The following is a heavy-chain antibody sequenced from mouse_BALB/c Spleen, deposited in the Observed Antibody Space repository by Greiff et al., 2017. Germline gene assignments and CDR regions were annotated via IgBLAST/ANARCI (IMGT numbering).Heavy chain of an antibody. CDR2: IYPGGGYT. CDR1: GYTFTNFW. V-gene: IGHV1-63*02. J-gene: IGHJ2*01. CDR3: ARSGYYGSSLDY. Sequence: VQLHQSGAELVRPGTSVKMSCIAAGYTFTNFWIGWVKQRPGHGLEWIGDIYPGGGYTNYNEKFKGKATLTADTSSSTADMQLSSLTSEDSAIYYCARSGYYGSSLDYWGQGATLTVSS. D-gene: IGHD1-1*01.